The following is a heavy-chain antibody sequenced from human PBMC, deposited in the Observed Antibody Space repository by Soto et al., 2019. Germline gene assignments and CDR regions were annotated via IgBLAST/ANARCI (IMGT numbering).Heavy chain of an antibody. CDR1: GFTFIGYN. D-gene: IGHD4-17*01. Sequence: EVQLVESGGGLVMPEESLRLSCAASGFTFIGYNMKWVRQAPGKGLEWVASISTSSIEIFYSDLVRGRFTIFRDNDRNSLYLQMNSLRAEDTAVYYCATIGDHDGFDVWGQGTTVTVSS. CDR2: ISTSSIEI. J-gene: IGHJ3*01. CDR3: ATIGDHDGFDV. V-gene: IGHV3-21*06.